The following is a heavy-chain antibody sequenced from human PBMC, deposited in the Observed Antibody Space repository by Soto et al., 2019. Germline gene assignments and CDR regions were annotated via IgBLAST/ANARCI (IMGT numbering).Heavy chain of an antibody. J-gene: IGHJ4*02. CDR2: ISGSGGST. D-gene: IGHD2-15*01. V-gene: IGHV3-23*01. CDR1: GFTFSSYA. Sequence: LRLSCAASGFTFSSYAMSWVRQAPGKGLEWVSAISGSGGSTYYADSVKGRFTISRDNSKNTLYLQMNSLRAEDTAVYYCAKGDCSGGSCYFDYWGQGTLATVSS. CDR3: AKGDCSGGSCYFDY.